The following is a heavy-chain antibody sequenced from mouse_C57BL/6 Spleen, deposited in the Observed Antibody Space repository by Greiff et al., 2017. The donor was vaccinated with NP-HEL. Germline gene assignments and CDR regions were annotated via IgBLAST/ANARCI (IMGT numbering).Heavy chain of an antibody. V-gene: IGHV1-80*01. CDR3: ASTMVTTRRNAMDY. CDR1: GYAFSSYW. CDR2: IYPGDGDT. Sequence: QVQLQQSGAELVKPGASVKISCKASGYAFSSYWMNWVKQRPGKGLEWIGQIYPGDGDTNYNGKFKGKATMTADKSSSTAYMQLSSLTSEDSAVYFCASTMVTTRRNAMDYWGQGTSVTVSS. J-gene: IGHJ4*01. D-gene: IGHD2-2*01.